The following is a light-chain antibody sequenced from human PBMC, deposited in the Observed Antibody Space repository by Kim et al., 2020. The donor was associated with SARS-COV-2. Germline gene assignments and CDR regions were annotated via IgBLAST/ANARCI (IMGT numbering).Light chain of an antibody. CDR2: QDD. J-gene: IGLJ2*01. CDR1: GNRF. CDR3: QAWDSRNVI. V-gene: IGLV3-1*01. Sequence: GNRFACWYQQRPGQPPVLVMYQDDKRPSGIPERFSGSNSGHTATLTISGTQAIDEADYYCQAWDSRNVIFGGGTQLTVL.